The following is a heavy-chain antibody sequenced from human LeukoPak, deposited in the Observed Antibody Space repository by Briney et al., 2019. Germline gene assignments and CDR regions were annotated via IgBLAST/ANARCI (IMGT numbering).Heavy chain of an antibody. J-gene: IGHJ4*02. D-gene: IGHD1-14*01. CDR1: GYTFTGYY. CDR3: ARRPGYNPYFDY. CDR2: INPNSGGT. V-gene: IGHV1-2*02. Sequence: ASVKVSSKASGYTFTGYYMHWVRQAPGQGLEWMGWINPNSGGTNYAQKFQGRVTMTRDTSISTAYMELSRLRSDDTAVYYCARRPGYNPYFDYWGQGTLVTVSS.